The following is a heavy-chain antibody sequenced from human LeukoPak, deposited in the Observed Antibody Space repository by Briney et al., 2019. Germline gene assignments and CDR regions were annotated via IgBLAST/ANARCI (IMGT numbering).Heavy chain of an antibody. J-gene: IGHJ5*02. V-gene: IGHV3-43*02. CDR2: ISGDGGST. CDR3: ANERYSSSWYWFHP. D-gene: IGHD6-13*01. CDR1: GFTFDDYA. Sequence: GGSLRLSCAASGFTFDDYAMHWVRQAPGKGLEGVSLISGDGGSTYYADSVKGRFTISRDNSKNSLYLQMHSLRTEDTALYYCANERYSSSWYWFHPWGQGTLVTVSS.